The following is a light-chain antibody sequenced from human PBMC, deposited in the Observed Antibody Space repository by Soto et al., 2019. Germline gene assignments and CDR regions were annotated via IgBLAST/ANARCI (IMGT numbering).Light chain of an antibody. CDR1: QSVDSSF. J-gene: IGKJ1*01. Sequence: EIVLTQSPGSLSLSPGERATLSCRASQSVDSSFFAWYQQKPGQAPGLLIYGASNRATGIPDRFSGRGSGTDFTLTISRLEPEDFAVYYCQQYVSSVTFGQGTKVEIK. CDR2: GAS. CDR3: QQYVSSVT. V-gene: IGKV3-20*01.